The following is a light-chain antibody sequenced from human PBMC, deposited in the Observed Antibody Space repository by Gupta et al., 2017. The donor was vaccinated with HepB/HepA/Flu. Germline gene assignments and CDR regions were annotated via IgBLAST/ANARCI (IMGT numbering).Light chain of an antibody. CDR1: SSDVGGYNY. V-gene: IGLV2-14*01. J-gene: IGLJ1*01. CDR2: DVS. CDR3: SSYTSSSTLGV. Sequence: QSDLSQPASVSVSPGQSITLSCTGPSSDVGGYNYVSWYPQHPGKAPKLMIYDVSSRRSGVSNRFSGSKSGSTASLTISGLQAEDEADYYCSSYTSSSTLGVFGTGTKVTVL.